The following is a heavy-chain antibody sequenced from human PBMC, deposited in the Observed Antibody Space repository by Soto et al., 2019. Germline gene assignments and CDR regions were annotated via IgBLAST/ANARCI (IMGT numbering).Heavy chain of an antibody. CDR3: ARGSTAGGAPGVLDY. Sequence: NPGGSLRLSCAASGLTFSSYSINWVRQAPGKGLEWVSSISISSSYIYYADSVKGRFTISRDNAKNSLYLQMNSLRAEDTAVYYCARGSTAGGAPGVLDYWGQGTLVTVSS. CDR1: GLTFSSYS. CDR2: ISISSSYI. D-gene: IGHD1-26*01. J-gene: IGHJ4*02. V-gene: IGHV3-21*01.